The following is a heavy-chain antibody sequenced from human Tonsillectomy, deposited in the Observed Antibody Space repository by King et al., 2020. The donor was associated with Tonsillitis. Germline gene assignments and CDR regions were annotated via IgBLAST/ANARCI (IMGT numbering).Heavy chain of an antibody. J-gene: IGHJ4*02. CDR2: INGFNGNT. D-gene: IGHD2/OR15-2a*01. Sequence: QLVQSGAEVKKPGASVKVSCKASGYTFTNYGFTWVRQAPGQGLEWMGWINGFNGNTNYAQKFQARVTMTTDTSTSTGYMELRSLRADDTAVYYCARRLSPLDSDFWGQGTLVTVSS. V-gene: IGHV1-18*01. CDR3: ARRLSPLDSDF. CDR1: GYTFTNYG.